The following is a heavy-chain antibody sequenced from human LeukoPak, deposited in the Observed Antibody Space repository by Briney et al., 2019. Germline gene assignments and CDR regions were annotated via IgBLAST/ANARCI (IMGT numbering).Heavy chain of an antibody. Sequence: PSETLSLTCSVSGGSFSNYYWSWIRQPAGKGLEWIGRIYTSGSTNYNPSLKSRVTMSVDTSQKEVSLTLTSMTAADTAVYFCARGSGSYRPPYFFDYWGQGTLATVSS. V-gene: IGHV4-4*07. J-gene: IGHJ4*02. CDR2: IYTSGST. D-gene: IGHD1-26*01. CDR3: ARGSGSYRPPYFFDY. CDR1: GGSFSNYY.